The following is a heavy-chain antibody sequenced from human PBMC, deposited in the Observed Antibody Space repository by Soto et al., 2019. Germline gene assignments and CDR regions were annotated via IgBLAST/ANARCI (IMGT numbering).Heavy chain of an antibody. CDR3: ARRVSDYSYFDY. CDR1: GFTFTNYA. J-gene: IGHJ4*02. D-gene: IGHD3-16*01. CDR2: IGGSDGRT. V-gene: IGHV3-23*01. Sequence: EVQRLESGGGLVQPGGSLRLSCAASGFTFTNYAMRWVRQAPGKGLEWISTIGGSDGRTYYADSVTGRFTISKDNSKNTLYLQMNTLRAEDTAIYYCARRVSDYSYFDYWGQGTLVTVSS.